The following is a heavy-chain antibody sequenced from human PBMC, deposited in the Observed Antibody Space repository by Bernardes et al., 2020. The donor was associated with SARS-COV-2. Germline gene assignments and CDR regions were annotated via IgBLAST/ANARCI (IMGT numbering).Heavy chain of an antibody. CDR1: GYTLTALS. J-gene: IGHJ4*02. CDR2: ISSGGTT. V-gene: IGHV3-53*01. D-gene: IGHD6-6*01. CDR3: ARVREVIAARSYYFDY. Sequence: SCKVSGYTLTALSMSWVRQAPGKGLEWVSVISSGGTTYSADSVKGRFTISRDNSKNTVYLQMNSLRAEDTAVYYCARVREVIAARSYYFDYWGQGTLVTVSS.